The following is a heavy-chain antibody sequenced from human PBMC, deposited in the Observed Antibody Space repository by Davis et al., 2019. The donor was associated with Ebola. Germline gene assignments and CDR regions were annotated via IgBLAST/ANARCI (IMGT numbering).Heavy chain of an antibody. V-gene: IGHV1-18*01. CDR1: GYTFTSYG. Sequence: ASVKVSCKASGYTFTSYGISWVRQAPGQGLEWMGWISAYNGNTNYAQKFQGRVTITRDTSASTAYMELSSLRSEDTAVYYCARAVAVAGTVLDYWGQGTLVTVSS. CDR3: ARAVAVAGTVLDY. CDR2: ISAYNGNT. D-gene: IGHD6-19*01. J-gene: IGHJ4*02.